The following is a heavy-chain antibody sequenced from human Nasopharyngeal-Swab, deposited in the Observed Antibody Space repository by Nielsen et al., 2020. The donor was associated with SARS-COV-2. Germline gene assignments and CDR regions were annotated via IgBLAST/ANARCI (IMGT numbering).Heavy chain of an antibody. J-gene: IGHJ4*02. Sequence: GSLRLSCAVYGGSFSGYYWSWIRQPPGKGLEWIGYIYYSGSTNYNPSLKSRVTISVDTSKNQFSLKLSSVTAADTAVYYCARDRTYSSGPDYYFDYWGQGTLVTVSS. CDR3: ARDRTYSSGPDYYFDY. CDR1: GGSFSGYY. D-gene: IGHD6-19*01. CDR2: IYYSGST. V-gene: IGHV4-59*01.